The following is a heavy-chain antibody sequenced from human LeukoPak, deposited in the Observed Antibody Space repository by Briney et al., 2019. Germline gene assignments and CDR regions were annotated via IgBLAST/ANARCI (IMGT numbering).Heavy chain of an antibody. CDR2: IYYSGST. D-gene: IGHD6-25*01. Sequence: SETLSLTCTVSGGSISSGDYYWSWLRQPPGKGLEWIGYIYYSGSTNYNPSLKSRVTISVDTSKNQFSLKLSSVTAADTAVYYCARGLSEDYYYGMDVWGQGTTVTVSS. CDR3: ARGLSEDYYYGMDV. V-gene: IGHV4-61*08. J-gene: IGHJ6*02. CDR1: GGSISSGDYY.